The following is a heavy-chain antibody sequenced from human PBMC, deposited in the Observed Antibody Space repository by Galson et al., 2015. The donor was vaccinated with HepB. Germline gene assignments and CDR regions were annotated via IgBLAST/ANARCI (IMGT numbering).Heavy chain of an antibody. CDR1: GGTFSSYA. CDR2: IIPILGIA. Sequence: SVKVSCKASGGTFSSYAISWVRQAPGQGLEWMGGIIPILGIANYAQKFQGRVTITADKSTSTAYMELSSLRSEDSAVYYCARDLDYQNWYFDLWGRGTLVTVSS. CDR3: ARDLDYQNWYFDL. J-gene: IGHJ2*01. V-gene: IGHV1-69*10. D-gene: IGHD2-2*01.